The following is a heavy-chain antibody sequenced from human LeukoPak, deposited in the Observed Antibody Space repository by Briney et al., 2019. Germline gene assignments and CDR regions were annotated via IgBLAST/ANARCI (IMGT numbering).Heavy chain of an antibody. D-gene: IGHD3-10*01. CDR2: IYYSGST. CDR3: ARDLLGSYLDY. CDR1: GGSISTSSYY. Sequence: SETLSLTCTVSGGSISTSSYYWGWIRQPPGKGLEWIGSIYYSGSTYYNPSLKSRVTISVDTSKNQFSLQLNSVTPEDTAVYYCARDLLGSYLDYWGQGTLVTVSS. J-gene: IGHJ4*02. V-gene: IGHV4-39*02.